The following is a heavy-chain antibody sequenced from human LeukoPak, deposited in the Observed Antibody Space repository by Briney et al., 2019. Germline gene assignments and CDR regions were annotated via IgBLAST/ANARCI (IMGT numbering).Heavy chain of an antibody. CDR1: GGTFSSYA. D-gene: IGHD3-10*01. CDR2: IIPIFGTA. Sequence: GASVKVSCKASGGTFSSYAISWVRQAPGQGLEWMGGIIPIFGTANYAQKFQGRVTITADESTSTAYMELSSLRSEDTAVYYCARDVLLWFGELLKPLASLEYWGQGTLVTVSS. J-gene: IGHJ4*02. CDR3: ARDVLLWFGELLKPLASLEY. V-gene: IGHV1-69*13.